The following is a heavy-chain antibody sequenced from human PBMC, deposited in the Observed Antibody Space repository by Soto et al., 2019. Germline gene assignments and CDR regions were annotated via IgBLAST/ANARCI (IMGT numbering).Heavy chain of an antibody. J-gene: IGHJ5*02. CDR3: ARRNYYDSSGTKQNNWFAP. D-gene: IGHD3-22*01. CDR2: ISAYNGNT. Sequence: QVQLVQSGAEVKKPGASVKVSCKASGYTFTSYGISWVRQAPGQGLEWMGWISAYNGNTNYAQKLQGRVTMTTDTSTSTAYMELRSLRSDDTAVYYCARRNYYDSSGTKQNNWFAPWGQGTLVTVSS. V-gene: IGHV1-18*01. CDR1: GYTFTSYG.